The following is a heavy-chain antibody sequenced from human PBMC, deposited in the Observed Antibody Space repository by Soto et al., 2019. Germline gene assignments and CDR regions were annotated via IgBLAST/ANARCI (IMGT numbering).Heavy chain of an antibody. J-gene: IGHJ3*02. V-gene: IGHV3-33*01. D-gene: IGHD7-27*01. CDR1: GFTFSKYA. Sequence: PGGSLRLSCAASGFTFSKYAMHWVRQAPGKGLKWVAVIFHDGSNTYYADSVKGRFTVSRDNSRNTLYLQMNSLRAEDTAVYYCARALGYAFDIWGQGTMVTVSS. CDR2: IFHDGSNT. CDR3: ARALGYAFDI.